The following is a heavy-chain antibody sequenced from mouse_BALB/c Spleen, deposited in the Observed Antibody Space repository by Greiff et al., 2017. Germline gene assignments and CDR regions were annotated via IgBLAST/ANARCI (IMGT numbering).Heavy chain of an antibody. CDR1: GYSFTGYF. CDR3: GKGAYDGYYVGAMDY. Sequence: VQLQQSGPELVKPGASVKISCKASGYSFTGYFMNWVKQSHGKSLEWIGRINSYNGDTFYNQKFKGKATLTVDKSSSTAHMELLSLTSEDSAVYYCGKGAYDGYYVGAMDYWGQGTSVTVSS. J-gene: IGHJ4*01. V-gene: IGHV1-37*01. D-gene: IGHD2-3*01. CDR2: INSYNGDT.